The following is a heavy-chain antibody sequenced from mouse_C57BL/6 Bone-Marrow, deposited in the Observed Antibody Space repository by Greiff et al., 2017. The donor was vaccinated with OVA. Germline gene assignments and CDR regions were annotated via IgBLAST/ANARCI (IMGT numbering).Heavy chain of an antibody. CDR3: VKADSDSYYFDY. CDR1: GFTFTDYY. D-gene: IGHD2-12*01. CDR2: IRNKANGYTT. V-gene: IGHV7-4*01. J-gene: IGHJ2*01. Sequence: DVMLVESGGGLVQPGASLRLSCAASGFTFTDYYMSWVRQPPGKALEWLALIRNKANGYTTEYTASVKGRFTTSSDITQNILYLQMNTLRAEDSATYYCVKADSDSYYFDYWGQGTTLTVSS.